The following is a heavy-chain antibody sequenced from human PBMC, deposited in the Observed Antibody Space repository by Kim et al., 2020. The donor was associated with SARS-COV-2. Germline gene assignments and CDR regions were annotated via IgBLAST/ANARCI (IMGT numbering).Heavy chain of an antibody. D-gene: IGHD2-2*01. J-gene: IGHJ6*02. Sequence: GGSLRLSCVASGFTFSSFDMNWVRQAPGKGLEWIAYISGRGSNIHYADSVKGRFTVSRDNSKNSVFLQMNSLRSDDTAVFYCAREGQPAYYYGADVWGQG. CDR2: ISGRGSNI. CDR1: GFTFSSFD. V-gene: IGHV3-48*03. CDR3: AREGQPAYYYGADV.